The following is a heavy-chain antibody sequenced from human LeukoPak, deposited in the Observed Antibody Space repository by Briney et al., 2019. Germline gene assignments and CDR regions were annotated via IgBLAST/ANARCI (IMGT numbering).Heavy chain of an antibody. CDR1: GFTFSSYW. J-gene: IGHJ6*02. CDR3: ARGSVNPSYYYYGMDV. V-gene: IGHV3-74*01. D-gene: IGHD3-10*01. Sequence: PGGSLRLSCAASGFTFSSYWMHWVRQAPGKGLAWVSRINSDGSSTSYADSVKGRFTISRENAKNTLQLQMNSLRADATAVYYSARGSVNPSYYYYGMDVWGQGTTVTVSS. CDR2: INSDGSST.